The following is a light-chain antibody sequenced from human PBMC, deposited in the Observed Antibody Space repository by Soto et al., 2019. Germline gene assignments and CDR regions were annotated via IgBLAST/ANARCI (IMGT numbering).Light chain of an antibody. CDR2: TAS. J-gene: IGKJ5*01. V-gene: IGKV1-9*01. Sequence: IQLTQSPSSLSASVGDSVTITCRASQGISSFLAWYQQKPGKAPNLLIHTASTLQSGVPSRFSGSGSGTEFTLTISSLQPEDFATYYCQQRNSYPITFGQGTRLEIK. CDR1: QGISSF. CDR3: QQRNSYPIT.